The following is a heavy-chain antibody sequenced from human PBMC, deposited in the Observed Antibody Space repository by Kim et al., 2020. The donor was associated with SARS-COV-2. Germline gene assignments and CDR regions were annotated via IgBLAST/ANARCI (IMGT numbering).Heavy chain of an antibody. CDR3: ARSGPSITGFDY. Sequence: NDAQKLKGRLTMTTDTSTSTVYMELRSLRSDDTAIYYCARSGPSITGFDYWGQGTLVTVSS. J-gene: IGHJ4*02. V-gene: IGHV1-18*01. D-gene: IGHD1-20*01.